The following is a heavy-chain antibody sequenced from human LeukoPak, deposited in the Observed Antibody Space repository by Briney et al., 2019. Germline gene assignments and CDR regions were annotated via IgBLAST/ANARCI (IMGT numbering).Heavy chain of an antibody. V-gene: IGHV1-2*06. CDR2: INPNSGGT. D-gene: IGHD3-22*01. CDR3: AISFPARDSSGYYDPYYFDY. J-gene: IGHJ4*02. Sequence: ASVKVSCKASGYTFTGYYMHWVRQAPGQGLEWMGRINPNSGGTNYAQKFQGRVTMTTDTSISTAYMELSRLRSDDTAVYYCAISFPARDSSGYYDPYYFDYWGQGTLVTVSS. CDR1: GYTFTGYY.